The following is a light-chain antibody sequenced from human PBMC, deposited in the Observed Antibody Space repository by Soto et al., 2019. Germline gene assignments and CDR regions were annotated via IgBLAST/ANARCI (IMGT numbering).Light chain of an antibody. V-gene: IGKV3-20*01. CDR2: GAS. Sequence: EIVLTQSPGTLSLSPGERATVSCRASQSVSSSYLAWYQQKPGQAPRLLIYGASSRATGIPDRFSGSGSGTDFTLTISRLEPEDFVVFYCYQYGSTPPTFGQGTKVDIK. CDR1: QSVSSSY. CDR3: YQYGSTPPT. J-gene: IGKJ1*01.